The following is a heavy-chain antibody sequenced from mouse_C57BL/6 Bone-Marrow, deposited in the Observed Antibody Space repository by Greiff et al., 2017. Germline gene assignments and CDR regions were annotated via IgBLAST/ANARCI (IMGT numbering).Heavy chain of an antibody. J-gene: IGHJ3*01. CDR1: GFTFSSYA. CDR3: ARDLRQLRLRCFAY. V-gene: IGHV5-4*01. CDR2: ISDGGSYT. Sequence: EVHLVESGGGLVKPGGSLKLSCAASGFTFSSYAMSWVRQTPEKRLEWVATISDGGSYTYYPDNVKGRFTISRDNAKNNLYLQMSNLKTEDTTMYYCARDLRQLRLRCFAYWGQGTLVTVSA. D-gene: IGHD3-2*02.